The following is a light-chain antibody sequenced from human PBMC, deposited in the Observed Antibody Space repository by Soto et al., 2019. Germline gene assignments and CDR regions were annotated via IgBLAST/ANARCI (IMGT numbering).Light chain of an antibody. CDR1: NIGSRS. V-gene: IGLV3-21*04. CDR2: YDR. Sequence: SYELTQPPSVSVAPGRTARITCWGNNIGSRSVHWYQQMPGQAPLVIYYDRDRPSGIPERFSGSNSGNTATLTINRVEAGDEASYYCQVWDSGSGHRVFGGGTKLTVL. J-gene: IGLJ2*01. CDR3: QVWDSGSGHRV.